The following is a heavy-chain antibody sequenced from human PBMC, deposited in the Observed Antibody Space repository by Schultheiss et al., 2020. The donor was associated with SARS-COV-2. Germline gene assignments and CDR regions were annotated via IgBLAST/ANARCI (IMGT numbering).Heavy chain of an antibody. Sequence: GGSLRLSCAASGFTFSSYAMHWVRHAPGKGLEWVAVISYDGSNKYYADSVKGRFTISRDNSKNTLYLQMNSLRAEDTAVYYCARAPPQQWLVLFDYWGQGTLVTVSS. CDR3: ARAPPQQWLVLFDY. D-gene: IGHD6-19*01. V-gene: IGHV3-30-3*01. J-gene: IGHJ4*02. CDR1: GFTFSSYA. CDR2: ISYDGSNK.